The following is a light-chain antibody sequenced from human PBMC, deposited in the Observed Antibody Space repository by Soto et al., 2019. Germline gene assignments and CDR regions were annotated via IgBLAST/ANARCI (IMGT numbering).Light chain of an antibody. J-gene: IGKJ1*01. CDR3: QQYGSSPPWT. V-gene: IGKV3-20*01. CDR1: QSVSSRY. Sequence: EIVLAQSPVTLSLSPGERATLSCRASQSVSSRYLAWYQQKPGQAPRLLIYGTSNRATGIPDRFSGSRSGTDFTLTISRLEPEDFAVYYCQQYGSSPPWTFGQGTKVEIK. CDR2: GTS.